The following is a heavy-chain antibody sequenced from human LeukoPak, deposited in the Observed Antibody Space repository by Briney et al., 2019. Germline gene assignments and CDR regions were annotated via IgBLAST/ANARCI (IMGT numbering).Heavy chain of an antibody. CDR3: ARDSGSYLQPTDY. V-gene: IGHV3-23*01. J-gene: IGHJ4*02. Sequence: GGSLRLSCAASGFTFNTYAMAWVRQAPGKGLEWVSSITGNGEGTYYADSVKGRFTISRDNSKSTLYLQMNSLRGDDTAVYHCARDSGSYLQPTDYWGQGTLVTVSS. D-gene: IGHD1-26*01. CDR2: ITGNGEGT. CDR1: GFTFNTYA.